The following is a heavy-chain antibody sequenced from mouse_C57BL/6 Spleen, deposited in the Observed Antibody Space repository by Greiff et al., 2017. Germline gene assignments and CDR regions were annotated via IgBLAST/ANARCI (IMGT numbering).Heavy chain of an antibody. Sequence: QVQLQQSGAELVMPGASVKLSCKASGYTFTSYWMHWVKQRPGQGLEWIGEIDPSDSYTNYNQKFKGKSTLTVDKSSSTAYMQLSSLTSEDSAVYYCARSVTTDYAMDYWGQGTSVTVSS. CDR1: GYTFTSYW. CDR2: IDPSDSYT. D-gene: IGHD2-2*01. J-gene: IGHJ4*01. V-gene: IGHV1-69*01. CDR3: ARSVTTDYAMDY.